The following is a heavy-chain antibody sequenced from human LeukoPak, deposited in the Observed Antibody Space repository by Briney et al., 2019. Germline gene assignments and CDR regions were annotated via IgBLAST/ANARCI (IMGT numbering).Heavy chain of an antibody. J-gene: IGHJ4*02. D-gene: IGHD3-10*01. CDR3: ARDFRASLGESSPLSNY. CDR1: GFTFSHSW. V-gene: IGHV3-7*01. Sequence: GGSLRLSCAASGFTFSHSWMNWVRQAPGKGLEWVATMRHDGGEIYYVDSVKGRFTISRDNAKNSLYLQMNSLRAEDTAVYYCARDFRASLGESSPLSNYWGQGTWSPSPQ. CDR2: MRHDGGEI.